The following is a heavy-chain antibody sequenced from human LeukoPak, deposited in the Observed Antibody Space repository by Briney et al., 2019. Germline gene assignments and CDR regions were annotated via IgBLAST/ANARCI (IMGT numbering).Heavy chain of an antibody. J-gene: IGHJ4*02. CDR1: GFTFSDHF. CDR2: SRNKAKSYTT. CDR3: ARVGSVAGSDYLDY. D-gene: IGHD6-19*01. V-gene: IGHV3-72*01. Sequence: GGSLSLSCAVSGFTFSDHFLDWVRQAPGKGLEWVSRSRNKAKSYTTEYGASVKGRFTISRDDSKSTLYLQMNSLKTEDTAVYYCARVGSVAGSDYLDYWGQGTLVTVSS.